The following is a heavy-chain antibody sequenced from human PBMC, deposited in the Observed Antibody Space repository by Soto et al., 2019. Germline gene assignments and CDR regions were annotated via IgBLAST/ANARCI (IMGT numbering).Heavy chain of an antibody. CDR3: ARLTIFGVATNFDY. Sequence: SSETLSLTCAVYGGSFSGYYWSWIRQPPGKGLEWIGEINHSGSTNYNPSLKSRVTISVDTSKNQFSLKLSSVTAADTAVYYCARLTIFGVATNFDYWGQGTLVTVSS. D-gene: IGHD3-3*01. V-gene: IGHV4-34*01. CDR2: INHSGST. CDR1: GGSFSGYY. J-gene: IGHJ4*02.